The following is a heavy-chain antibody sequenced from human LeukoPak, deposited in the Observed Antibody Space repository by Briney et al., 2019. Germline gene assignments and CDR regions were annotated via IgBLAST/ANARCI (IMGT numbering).Heavy chain of an antibody. Sequence: GGSLRLSCAASGFTLSDYYMTWVRQAPGKGLEWVSYIRASGDHMFYADSVKGRFTISRDNAKNSLFLQMGSLRVEDTAVYYCARESTAGYNSSWYGFRNWGQGTLVSVSS. CDR1: GFTLSDYY. J-gene: IGHJ1*01. CDR3: ARESTAGYNSSWYGFRN. CDR2: IRASGDHM. D-gene: IGHD6-13*01. V-gene: IGHV3-11*04.